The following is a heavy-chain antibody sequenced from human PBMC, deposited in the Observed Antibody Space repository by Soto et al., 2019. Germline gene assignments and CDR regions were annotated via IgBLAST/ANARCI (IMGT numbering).Heavy chain of an antibody. CDR3: ARLIAARHPAVDY. Sequence: PGGSLRLSCAASGFTFSDYYMIWIRQAPGKGLEWVSYISSSGSTIYYADSVKGRFTISRDNAKNSLYLQMNSLRAEDTAVYYCARLIAARHPAVDYWGQGTLVTVSS. J-gene: IGHJ4*02. CDR1: GFTFSDYY. D-gene: IGHD6-6*01. CDR2: ISSSGSTI. V-gene: IGHV3-11*01.